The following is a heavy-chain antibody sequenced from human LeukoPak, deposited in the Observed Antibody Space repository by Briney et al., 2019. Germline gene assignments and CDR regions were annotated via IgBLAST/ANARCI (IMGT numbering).Heavy chain of an antibody. CDR1: GFTFSSYA. V-gene: IGHV3-7*01. Sequence: PGGSLRLSCAASGFTFSSYAMSWVRQAPGKGLEWVANIKQDGSEKYYVDSVKGRFTISRDNAKNSLYLQMNSLRAEDTAVYYCARDTLLEDWGQGTLVTVSS. D-gene: IGHD2/OR15-2a*01. CDR2: IKQDGSEK. J-gene: IGHJ4*02. CDR3: ARDTLLED.